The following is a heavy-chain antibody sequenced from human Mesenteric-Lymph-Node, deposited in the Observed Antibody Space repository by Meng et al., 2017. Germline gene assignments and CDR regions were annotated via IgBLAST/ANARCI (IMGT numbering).Heavy chain of an antibody. D-gene: IGHD3-10*01. Sequence: SETLSLTCAVYGGSFSGYCWGWIRQSPGKGLEWIGSVYRSGGTYYNPSLKSRVTISIDTSKNQFSLKLSSVTAADTAVYYCARDSYSVSGSYWSNFDYCGQ. J-gene: IGHJ4*02. V-gene: IGHV4-38-2*02. CDR3: ARDSYSVSGSYWSNFDY. CDR2: VYRSGGT. CDR1: GGSFSGYC.